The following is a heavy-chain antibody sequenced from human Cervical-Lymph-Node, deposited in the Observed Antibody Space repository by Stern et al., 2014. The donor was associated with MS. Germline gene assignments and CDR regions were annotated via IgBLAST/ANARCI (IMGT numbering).Heavy chain of an antibody. CDR2: ISSGGSYI. J-gene: IGHJ4*02. Sequence: MQLVQSGGGLVKPGGSLRLSCAASGFTFSSYSMNWVRQAPGKGLEWVASISSGGSYIYYADSLKGRFTISRDNAKNSLYLQRNSLRAEDTAVYYCARGRGGNYRYYFDYWGQGTLVTVSS. CDR3: ARGRGGNYRYYFDY. D-gene: IGHD4-23*01. V-gene: IGHV3-21*01. CDR1: GFTFSSYS.